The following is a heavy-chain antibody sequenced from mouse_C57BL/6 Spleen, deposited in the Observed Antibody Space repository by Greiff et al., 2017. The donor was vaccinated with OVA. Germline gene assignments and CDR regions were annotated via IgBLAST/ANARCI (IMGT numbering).Heavy chain of an antibody. J-gene: IGHJ3*01. V-gene: IGHV1-26*01. D-gene: IGHD4-1*01. CDR1: GYTFTDYY. CDR2: INPNNGGT. CDR3: ARSPNWDWFAY. Sequence: EVQLQQSGPELVKPGASVKISCKASGYTFTDYYMNWVKQSHGKSLEWIGDINPNNGGTSYNQKLKGKATLTVDKSSSTAYMELRSLTSEDSAVYYCARSPNWDWFAYWGQGTLVTVSA.